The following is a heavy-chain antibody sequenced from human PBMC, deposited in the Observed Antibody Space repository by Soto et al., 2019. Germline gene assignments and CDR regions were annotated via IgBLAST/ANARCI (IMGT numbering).Heavy chain of an antibody. CDR3: GSGDYSGYDFAY. CDR2: IHHSGST. Sequence: PSETLSLTCTVSGGSITSGDYSWTWLRQTPGTGLECIWYIHHSGSTYYNPSLRSRITISVDSSKNHFSLKVHSVTAAATAVYFCGSGDYSGYDFAYWGQGTQVTASS. CDR1: GGSITSGDYS. J-gene: IGHJ4*02. D-gene: IGHD5-12*01. V-gene: IGHV4-30-4*01.